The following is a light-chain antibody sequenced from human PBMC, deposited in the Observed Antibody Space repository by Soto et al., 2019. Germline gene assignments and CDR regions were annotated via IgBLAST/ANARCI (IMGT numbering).Light chain of an antibody. CDR2: GAS. J-gene: IGKJ1*01. CDR1: QSVGDTF. V-gene: IGKV3-20*01. CDR3: QHYKSYPWT. Sequence: EIVLTQSPGTLSLSPGEKATLSCRASQSVGDTFLSWYQQKPGLAPRLLIYGASSRATGIPDRFSGSGSETEFTLTISSLQPDDFATYYCQHYKSYPWTFGQGTKVDIK.